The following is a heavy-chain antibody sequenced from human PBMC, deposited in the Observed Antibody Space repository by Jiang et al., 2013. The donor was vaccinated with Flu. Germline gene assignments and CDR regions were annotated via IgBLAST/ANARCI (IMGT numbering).Heavy chain of an antibody. J-gene: IGHJ6*02. CDR2: INPNSGGT. CDR1: GYTFTGYY. CDR3: ARGKGGGPMDYYYYYGMDV. Sequence: SGYTFTGYYMHWVRQAPGQGLEWMGWINPNSGGTNYAQKFQGRVTMTRDTSISTAYMELSRLRSDDTAVYYCARGKGGGPMDYYYYYGMDVWGQGTTVTVSS. D-gene: IGHD2-15*01. V-gene: IGHV1-2*02.